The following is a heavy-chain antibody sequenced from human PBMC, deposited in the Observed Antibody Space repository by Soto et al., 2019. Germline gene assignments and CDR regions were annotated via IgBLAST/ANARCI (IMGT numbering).Heavy chain of an antibody. J-gene: IGHJ6*03. Sequence: PGGSLILSCAASGFTVSSNYMSWVRQAPGKGLEWVSVIYSGGSTYYADSVKGRFTISRHNSKNTLYLQMNSLRAEDTAVYYCARGLGGSGSYYNPVYYYYYMDVWGKGTTVTVSS. CDR1: GFTVSSNY. CDR2: IYSGGST. CDR3: ARGLGGSGSYYNPVYYYYYMDV. D-gene: IGHD3-10*01. V-gene: IGHV3-53*04.